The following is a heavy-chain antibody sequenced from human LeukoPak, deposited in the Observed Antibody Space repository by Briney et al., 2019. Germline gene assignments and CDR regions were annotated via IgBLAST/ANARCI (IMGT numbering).Heavy chain of an antibody. CDR3: VRSRPYDTTGYNPTYYFDS. Sequence: SETLSPTCTVSGGSIIGSYWTWIRQSPGKGLEWIGYVYNTVDVNYSPSFQSRVTISVDMFKNYFSLSLKSVTAADTAIYYCVRSRPYDTTGYNPTYYFDSWGQGALVTVSS. J-gene: IGHJ4*02. CDR2: VYNTVDV. CDR1: GGSIIGSY. D-gene: IGHD3-22*01. V-gene: IGHV4-59*01.